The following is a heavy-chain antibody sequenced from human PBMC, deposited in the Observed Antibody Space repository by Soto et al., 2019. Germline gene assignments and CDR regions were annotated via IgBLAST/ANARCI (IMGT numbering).Heavy chain of an antibody. CDR2: ISYDGGDK. CDR1: GFTFTSYG. D-gene: IGHD2-2*01. Sequence: LRLSCGASGFTFTSYGMHWVRQAPGKGLEWVAVISYDGGDKYYADSVKGRFTISRDNSKNTLYLQMNSLRAEDTAVYYCAKASGYCSSSTCSRLIYYYYGMDVWGQGTTVTVSS. CDR3: AKASGYCSSSTCSRLIYYYYGMDV. J-gene: IGHJ6*02. V-gene: IGHV3-30*18.